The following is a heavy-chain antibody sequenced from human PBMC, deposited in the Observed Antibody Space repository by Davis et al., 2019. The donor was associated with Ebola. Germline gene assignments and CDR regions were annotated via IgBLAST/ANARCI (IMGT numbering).Heavy chain of an antibody. Sequence: SLKISCAASGPTFSNFAMHWVRQAPGKGLEWVAVISYEGSNKYYADSVKGRFTISRDNSKNALYLQINSLRAEDTAVYYCAKDGGTMVRGVTRWYFDYWGQGTLVTVSS. D-gene: IGHD3-10*01. V-gene: IGHV3-30*18. CDR3: AKDGGTMVRGVTRWYFDY. CDR2: ISYEGSNK. J-gene: IGHJ4*02. CDR1: GPTFSNFA.